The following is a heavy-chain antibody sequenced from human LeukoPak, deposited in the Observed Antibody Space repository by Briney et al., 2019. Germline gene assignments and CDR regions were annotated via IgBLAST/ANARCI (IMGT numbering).Heavy chain of an antibody. D-gene: IGHD5-12*01. CDR2: IIASSGST. CDR1: GFSFNNYA. Sequence: GGSLRLSCAASGFSFNNYAMGWVRQAPGKGLEWVSIIIASSGSTFYADSVKGRFTISRDNSKNTLYLQMNSLRVEDTAVYYCVKGGYDFVEVAYFDFWGQGTLVTVSS. CDR3: VKGGYDFVEVAYFDF. V-gene: IGHV3-23*01. J-gene: IGHJ4*02.